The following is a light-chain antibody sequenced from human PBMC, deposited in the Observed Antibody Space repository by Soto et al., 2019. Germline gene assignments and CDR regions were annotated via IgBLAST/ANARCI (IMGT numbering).Light chain of an antibody. V-gene: IGKV2-28*01. CDR3: MQALQTPLT. CDR1: QSLLHSNGYNY. CDR2: LGS. J-gene: IGKJ4*01. Sequence: DIVMTQSPLSLPVTSGEPASISCRSSQSLLHSNGYNYLDWYLQKPGQSPQLLIYLGSNRASGVSDRFRGSGSGRDFTLIISRVEAEDVGVYYCMQALQTPLTFGGGTKVEIK.